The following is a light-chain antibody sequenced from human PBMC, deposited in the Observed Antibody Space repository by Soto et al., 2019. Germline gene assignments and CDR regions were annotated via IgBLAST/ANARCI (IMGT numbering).Light chain of an antibody. CDR2: DVN. J-gene: IGLJ1*01. CDR1: SSDVGGYNY. V-gene: IGLV2-14*01. CDR3: SSFTSSITFV. Sequence: QSALTQPASVSGSPGQSITISCTGTSSDVGGYNYVSWYQQHPGKAPKLMIYDVNNRPSGVSNRFSGSKSGNTASLTISGLQAEDEADYYCSSFTSSITFVFGTGTKLTVL.